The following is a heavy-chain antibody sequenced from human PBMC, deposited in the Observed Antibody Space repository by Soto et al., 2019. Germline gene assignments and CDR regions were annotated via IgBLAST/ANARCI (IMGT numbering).Heavy chain of an antibody. CDR2: IFYSGST. V-gene: IGHV4-39*01. D-gene: IGHD2-15*01. J-gene: IGHJ5*02. CDR3: ARQCRGVTCLWFVP. CDR1: SGSISSTIYS. Sequence: PSETLSLTCTVSSGSISSTIYSWDWIRQPPGKGLEWIGSIFYSGSTYYNPSLKSRVTISVDTSKNQFSLTLTSVTAADTAVYYCARQCRGVTCLWFVPWGQGTLVTVAS.